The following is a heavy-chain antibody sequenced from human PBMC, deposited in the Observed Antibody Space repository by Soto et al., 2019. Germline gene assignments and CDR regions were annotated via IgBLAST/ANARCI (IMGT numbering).Heavy chain of an antibody. Sequence: QVQLVQSGAEVKKPGASVKVSCKASGYTFTSYYMHWVRQAPGQGLEWMGIINPSGGSTSYAQKLRGRVTLTRETSKGTVYIGKSSLRSKETAVYYCARNRVPYYYDSSVYYWIDAFDSWGQETMDIVSS. CDR2: INPSGGST. J-gene: IGHJ3*02. CDR1: GYTFTSYY. CDR3: ARNRVPYYYDSSVYYWIDAFDS. V-gene: IGHV1-46*04. D-gene: IGHD3-22*01.